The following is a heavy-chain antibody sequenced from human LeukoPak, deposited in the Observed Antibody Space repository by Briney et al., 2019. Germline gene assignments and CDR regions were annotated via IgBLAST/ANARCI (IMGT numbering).Heavy chain of an antibody. V-gene: IGHV3-48*03. CDR1: GFTFSSYE. Sequence: GGSLRLSCAASGFTFSSYEMNWVRQAPGKGLEWVSYISSSGNTIYHAGSVKGRFTICRDNAKNSLYLQMNSLRAEDTAVYYCARGGGYYGSGSLHYYYYGMDVWGQGTTVTVSS. CDR2: ISSSGNTI. D-gene: IGHD3-10*01. CDR3: ARGGGYYGSGSLHYYYYGMDV. J-gene: IGHJ6*02.